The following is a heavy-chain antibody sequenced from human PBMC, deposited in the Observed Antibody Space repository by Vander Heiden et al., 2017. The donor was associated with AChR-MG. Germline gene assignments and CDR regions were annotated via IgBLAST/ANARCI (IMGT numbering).Heavy chain of an antibody. CDR3: AKGVRQYWYCDL. Sequence: EVQLLESGGGLVQPGGSLRLSCAASGFTFSSYAMSWVRQAPGKGLEWVSAISGSGGSTYYADSVKGRFTISRDNSKNTLYLQMNSLRAEDTAVDDCAKGVRQYWYCDLWGRGTLGNVSS. CDR2: ISGSGGST. CDR1: GFTFSSYA. J-gene: IGHJ2*01. V-gene: IGHV3-23*01. D-gene: IGHD4-4*01.